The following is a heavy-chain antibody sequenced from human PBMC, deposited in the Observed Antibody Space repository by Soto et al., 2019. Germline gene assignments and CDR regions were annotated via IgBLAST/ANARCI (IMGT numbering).Heavy chain of an antibody. D-gene: IGHD1-26*01. V-gene: IGHV3-33*01. CDR1: RFTFSRYG. CDR3: ARGGSLGGFDI. J-gene: IGHJ3*02. Sequence: QVQLVESGGGVVQPGRSLRLSCAASRFTFSRYGMHWVRQAPGKGLEWVAVIRYDGTNDLYTNSVKGRFTISRDNSKNTVHVQMNSLRAEDTAVYYCARGGSLGGFDIWGQGTMVTVSS. CDR2: IRYDGTND.